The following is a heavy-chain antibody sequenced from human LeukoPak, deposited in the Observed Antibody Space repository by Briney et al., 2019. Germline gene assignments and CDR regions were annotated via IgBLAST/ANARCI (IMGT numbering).Heavy chain of an antibody. D-gene: IGHD3-16*01. V-gene: IGHV3-74*01. CDR3: ARDHYHSIDY. CDR2: ITADGRST. CDR1: ASDFRTSW. Sequence: GGSLRLSCASSASDFRTSWMHWVRQGPGTGLVWVSLITADGRSTTYADSVKGRFTISRDNAKNTLYLQMHSLRAEDTAVYYCARDHYHSIDYWGQGTLVTVSS. J-gene: IGHJ4*02.